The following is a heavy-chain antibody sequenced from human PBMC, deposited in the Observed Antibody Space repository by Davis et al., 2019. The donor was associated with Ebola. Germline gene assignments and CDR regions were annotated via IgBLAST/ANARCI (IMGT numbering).Heavy chain of an antibody. Sequence: GESLKISCAASGFTVSSNYMSWVRQAPGKGLEWVAVIWYDGSNKYYADSVKGRFTISRDNSKNTLYLQMNSLRAEDTAVYYCARDAPYSSGYDYWGQGTLVTVSS. CDR3: ARDAPYSSGYDY. CDR2: IWYDGSNK. CDR1: GFTVSSNY. D-gene: IGHD6-19*01. V-gene: IGHV3-33*08. J-gene: IGHJ4*02.